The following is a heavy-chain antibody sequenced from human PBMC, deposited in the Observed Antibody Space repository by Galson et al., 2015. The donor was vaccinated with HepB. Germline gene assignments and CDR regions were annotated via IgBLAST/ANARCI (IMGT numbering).Heavy chain of an antibody. CDR1: GFTFDDYG. Sequence: SLRLSCAASGFTFDDYGMSWVRQAPGKGLEWVSGINWNGGSTGYADSVRGRFTISRDNAKNSLYLQMNSLRAEDTALYYCASSPRIAAAGTVDYYFDYWGQGTLVTVSS. CDR3: ASSPRIAAAGTVDYYFDY. D-gene: IGHD6-13*01. CDR2: INWNGGST. V-gene: IGHV3-20*04. J-gene: IGHJ4*02.